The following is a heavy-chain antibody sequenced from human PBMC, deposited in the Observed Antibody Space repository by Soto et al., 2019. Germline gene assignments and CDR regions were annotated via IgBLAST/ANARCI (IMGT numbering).Heavy chain of an antibody. CDR1: GFSLSTSGMR. CDR2: IDWDDDK. J-gene: IGHJ3*02. D-gene: IGHD3-22*01. V-gene: IGHV2-70*04. Sequence: VSGPTLVNPTQTLTLTCTFSGFSLSTSGMRVSWIRQPPGKALEWLARIDWDDDKFYSTSLKTRLTISKDTSKNQVVLTMTNMDPVDTATYYCARIRPTYYYDSSGPNDAFDIWGQGTMVTVS. CDR3: ARIRPTYYYDSSGPNDAFDI.